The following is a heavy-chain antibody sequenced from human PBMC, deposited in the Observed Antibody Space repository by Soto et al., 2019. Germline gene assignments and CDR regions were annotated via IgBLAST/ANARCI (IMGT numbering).Heavy chain of an antibody. Sequence: EVQLLESGGGLVQPGGSLRLSCAASGFTFNSYAMTWVRQAPGKGLEWVSTISGGGGGTYYADSVKGRFTISRDNSKKSVSLQMDRLKTGDPGIYFWAKSPWGRITTSCYSSAFDIWGQGTMVTVSS. CDR1: GFTFNSYA. CDR2: ISGGGGGT. CDR3: AKSPWGRITTSCYSSAFDI. D-gene: IGHD2-2*01. J-gene: IGHJ3*02. V-gene: IGHV3-23*01.